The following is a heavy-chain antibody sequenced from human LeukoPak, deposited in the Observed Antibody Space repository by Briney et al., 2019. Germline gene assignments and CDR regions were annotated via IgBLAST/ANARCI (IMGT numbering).Heavy chain of an antibody. V-gene: IGHV3-66*01. CDR1: GFIVSSNY. CDR3: ARYYGDVTHAFEI. D-gene: IGHD4-17*01. CDR2: IYSGGRI. Sequence: HPGGSLRLSCAASGFIVSSNYMSWVRQAPGKGLEWVSVIYSGGRIYYADSVKGRFTISRDNFKNTLYLQMNSLRAEDTAVYYCARYYGDVTHAFEIWGQGTMVTVSS. J-gene: IGHJ3*02.